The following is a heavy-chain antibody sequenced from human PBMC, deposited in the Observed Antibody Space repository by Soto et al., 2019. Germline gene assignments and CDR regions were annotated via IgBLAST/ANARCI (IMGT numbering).Heavy chain of an antibody. D-gene: IGHD2-21*02. CDR3: ARGDITVYCGDCYSDAFDI. CDR2: ISYDGSNK. J-gene: IGHJ3*02. V-gene: IGHV3-30*10. Sequence: VAVISYDGSNKYYTDSVKGRFTISRDNSKNTLYLQMNSLRAEDTAVYYCARGDITVYCGDCYSDAFDIWGQGTMVTVSS.